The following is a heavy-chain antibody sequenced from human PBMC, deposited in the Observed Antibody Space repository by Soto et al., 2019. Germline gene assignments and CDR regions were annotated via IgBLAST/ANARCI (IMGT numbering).Heavy chain of an antibody. Sequence: GGSLRLSCAASGFIFSNYALHWVRQAPGKGLEWLAVISYDGSIKYYADSVKGRFTISRDNSKNTLYLQMNSLRTEDTAVYYCARDQTSHYGTSFDYWGQGTLVIVSS. CDR1: GFIFSNYA. V-gene: IGHV3-30-3*01. CDR3: ARDQTSHYGTSFDY. D-gene: IGHD2-2*01. CDR2: ISYDGSIK. J-gene: IGHJ4*02.